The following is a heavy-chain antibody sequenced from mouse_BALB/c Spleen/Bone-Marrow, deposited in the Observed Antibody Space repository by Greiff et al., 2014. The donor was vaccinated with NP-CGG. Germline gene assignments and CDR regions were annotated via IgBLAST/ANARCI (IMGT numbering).Heavy chain of an antibody. CDR1: GYTFSSYW. Sequence: QVQLQQSGAELMKPGASVKISCKATGYTFSSYWIEWIKQRPGHGLEWIGEILPGSVTTNYNGRFKGKATFTADISSNTAYMQLSSLTSEDSAVYYCARDHFDYWGPGTTHTVSS. V-gene: IGHV1-9*01. CDR2: ILPGSVTT. J-gene: IGHJ2*01. CDR3: ARDHFDY.